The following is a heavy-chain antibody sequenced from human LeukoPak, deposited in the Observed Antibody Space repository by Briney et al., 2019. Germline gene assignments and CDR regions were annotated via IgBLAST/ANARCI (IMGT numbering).Heavy chain of an antibody. D-gene: IGHD5-12*01. CDR3: ARKPLSGGYGGTIDY. CDR2: INNDGIST. V-gene: IGHV3-74*01. Sequence: GGSLRLSCATSGFTLSSYWMHWVRQVPGMGLEWLSRINNDGISTSYADSVKGRFTISRDNAKNTLYLQMNSLRAEDTAIYYCARKPLSGGYGGTIDYWGQGTLVTVSS. J-gene: IGHJ4*02. CDR1: GFTLSSYW.